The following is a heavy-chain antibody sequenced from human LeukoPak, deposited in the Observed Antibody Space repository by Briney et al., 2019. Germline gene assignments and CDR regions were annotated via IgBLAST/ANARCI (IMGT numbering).Heavy chain of an antibody. CDR2: ISYDGSNK. Sequence: GGSLRLSCAASGVTSISYGMHWGRHAPGEGLEGEAVISYDGSNKYYADSVKGRFTISRDNSKNTLYLQMNSLRAEDTAVYYCALSGYRSGGVDYWGQGTLVTVSS. CDR3: ALSGYRSGGVDY. CDR1: GVTSISYG. J-gene: IGHJ4*02. V-gene: IGHV3-30*03. D-gene: IGHD3-22*01.